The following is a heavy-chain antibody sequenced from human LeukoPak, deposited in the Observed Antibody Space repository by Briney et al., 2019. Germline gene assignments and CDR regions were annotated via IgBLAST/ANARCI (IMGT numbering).Heavy chain of an antibody. Sequence: SQTLSLTCTVSGGSISRGGYYWHWLRQHPGKALEWIGSIYFSGSTYYSPSLKSRVTMSVDTSKNQFSLKLSSVTAADTAVYYCARSSGHALHDYWGQGTLVAVSS. J-gene: IGHJ4*02. CDR2: IYFSGST. CDR1: GGSISRGGYY. D-gene: IGHD6-25*01. CDR3: ARSSGHALHDY. V-gene: IGHV4-31*03.